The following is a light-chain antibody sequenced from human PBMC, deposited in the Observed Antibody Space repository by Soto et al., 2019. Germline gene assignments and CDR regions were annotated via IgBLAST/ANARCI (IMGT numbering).Light chain of an antibody. V-gene: IGKV4-1*01. J-gene: IGKJ4*01. CDR3: QQYYNTPLT. Sequence: DIVMTQSPDSLAVSLGERATINCKSSQSVLYRSNNKNYFAWYQQKPGQPPKLLIYWASTRESGVPDRFSGSGSGTDFTLTISSLQAEDVAVYYCQQYYNTPLTFGGGTKVEI. CDR1: QSVLYRSNNKNY. CDR2: WAS.